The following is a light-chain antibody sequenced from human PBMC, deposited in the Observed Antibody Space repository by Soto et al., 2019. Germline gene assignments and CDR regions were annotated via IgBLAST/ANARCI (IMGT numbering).Light chain of an antibody. CDR3: QQRSNWQGLT. CDR2: DAS. J-gene: IGKJ4*01. Sequence: EIVLTQSPATLSLSPGERATLSCRASQSVSSYLAWYQQKPGQAPRLLIYDASNRATGIPARFSGSGSGTDFTLTISSLEPEDLAVYYCQQRSNWQGLTFGGGTKVEIK. V-gene: IGKV3-11*01. CDR1: QSVSSY.